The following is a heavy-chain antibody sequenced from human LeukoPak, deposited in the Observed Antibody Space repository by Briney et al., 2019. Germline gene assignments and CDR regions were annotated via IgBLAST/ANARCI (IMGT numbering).Heavy chain of an antibody. V-gene: IGHV1-46*01. CDR3: ARGVHVRKYDSNEICFDP. Sequence: GASVKVSCKASGYTFTGYYMHWVRQAPGQGLEWMGLINPSNHRTNYAQRFQGRVTMTRDMSTSTVYMELSSLRSEDTAVFYCARGVHVRKYDSNEICFDPWGQGTLVTVSS. D-gene: IGHD3-22*01. CDR2: INPSNHRT. CDR1: GYTFTGYY. J-gene: IGHJ5*02.